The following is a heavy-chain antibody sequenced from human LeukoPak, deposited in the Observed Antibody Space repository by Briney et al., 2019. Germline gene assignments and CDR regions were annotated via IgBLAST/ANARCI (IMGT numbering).Heavy chain of an antibody. CDR3: ARATYSNGWVTADY. CDR2: IYYSGST. J-gene: IGHJ4*02. Sequence: PSETLTPTCTVSGGSISSYYWSWIRQPPGKGLEWIGYIYYSGSTNYNPSLQSRVTISVDTSKNQFSLQLSSVTAADTAVYYCARATYSNGWVTADYLRQASMVTVSS. D-gene: IGHD6-19*01. CDR1: GGSISSYY. V-gene: IGHV4-59*01.